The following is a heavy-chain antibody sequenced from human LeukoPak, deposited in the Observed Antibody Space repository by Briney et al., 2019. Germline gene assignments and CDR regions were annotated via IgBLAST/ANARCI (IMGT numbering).Heavy chain of an antibody. CDR2: MNPNSGNT. J-gene: IGHJ4*02. CDR3: ARGVRGYSYGYGFDY. CDR1: GYTFTSYD. V-gene: IGHV1-8*03. D-gene: IGHD5-18*01. Sequence: AASVKVSCKASGYTFTSYDINWVRQATGQGLEWMGWMNPNSGNTGYAQKFQGRVTITRNTSISTAYMELSSLRSEDTAVYYCARGVRGYSYGYGFDYWGQGTLVTVSS.